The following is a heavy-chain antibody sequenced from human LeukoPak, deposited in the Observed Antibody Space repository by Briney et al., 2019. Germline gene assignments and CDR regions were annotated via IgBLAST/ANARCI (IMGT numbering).Heavy chain of an antibody. D-gene: IGHD6-19*01. Sequence: GGSLRLSCAASGFTFSSYSMSWVRQAPGKGLEWVSYISSSSSTIYYADSVKGRFTISRDNAKNTLYLQMNSLRAEDTAVYYCAGGGSGWYSDYWGQGTLVTVSS. CDR2: ISSSSSTI. CDR1: GFTFSSYS. J-gene: IGHJ4*02. CDR3: AGGGSGWYSDY. V-gene: IGHV3-48*04.